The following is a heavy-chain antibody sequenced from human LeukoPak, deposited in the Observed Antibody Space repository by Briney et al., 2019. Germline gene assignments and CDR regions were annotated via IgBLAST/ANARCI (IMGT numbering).Heavy chain of an antibody. J-gene: IGHJ3*02. D-gene: IGHD2-8*01. CDR3: AKEYCTNGVCAPDAFDI. CDR2: ISGSGGST. V-gene: IGHV3-23*01. Sequence: WVRQAPGXXXEWXXAISGSGGSTYYADSVKGRFTISRDNSKNTLYLQMNSLRAEDTAVYYCAKEYCTNGVCAPDAFDIWGQGTMVTVSS.